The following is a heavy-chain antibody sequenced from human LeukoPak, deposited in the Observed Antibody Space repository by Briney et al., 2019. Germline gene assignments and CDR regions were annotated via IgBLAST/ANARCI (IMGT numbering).Heavy chain of an antibody. CDR1: GFTFSGSA. Sequence: PGGSLRLSCAASGFTFSGSALHWVRQASGKGLEWVGRIRSTANGYATAYAASVKGSFTISRDDSNNTAYLQMDSLKTEDTAVYYCTGTGLGLYSFDYWGQGTLVTVSS. D-gene: IGHD3/OR15-3a*01. J-gene: IGHJ4*02. CDR3: TGTGLGLYSFDY. CDR2: IRSTANGYAT. V-gene: IGHV3-73*01.